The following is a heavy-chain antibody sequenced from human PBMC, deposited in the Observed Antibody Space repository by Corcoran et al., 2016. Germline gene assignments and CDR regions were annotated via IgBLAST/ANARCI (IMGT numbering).Heavy chain of an antibody. J-gene: IGHJ3*02. D-gene: IGHD4-17*01. CDR1: GGSISSYY. CDR3: ARHYGGPDDAFDI. CDR2: IYYSGST. Sequence: QVQLQESGPGLVKPSETLSLTCTVSGGSISSYYWSWIRQPPGKGLEWIGYIYYSGSTNYNTSLKSRVTISVDTSKNQFSLKLSSVTAADTPVYYCARHYGGPDDAFDIWGQGTMVTVSS. V-gene: IGHV4-59*01.